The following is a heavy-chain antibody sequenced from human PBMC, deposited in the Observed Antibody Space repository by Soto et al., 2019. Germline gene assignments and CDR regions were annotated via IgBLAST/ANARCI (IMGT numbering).Heavy chain of an antibody. V-gene: IGHV1-18*01. Sequence: ASVKVSCKASGYTFTSYGISWVRQAPGQGLEWMGWISAYNGNTNYAQKLQGRVTMTTDTSTSTAYMELRSLRSDDTAAYYCARDQRITIFGVVIAGDAFDIWGQGTMVTVSS. D-gene: IGHD3-3*01. CDR1: GYTFTSYG. CDR3: ARDQRITIFGVVIAGDAFDI. CDR2: ISAYNGNT. J-gene: IGHJ3*02.